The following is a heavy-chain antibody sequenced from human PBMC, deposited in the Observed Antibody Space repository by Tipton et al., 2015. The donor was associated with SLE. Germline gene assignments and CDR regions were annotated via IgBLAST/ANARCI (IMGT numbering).Heavy chain of an antibody. CDR3: ARVQRLYGDYGRNAWYFDL. J-gene: IGHJ2*01. D-gene: IGHD4-17*01. Sequence: TLSLTCTVSGGSISSSSYYWGWIRQPPGKGLEWIGSIYYSGSTYYNPSLKSRVTISVDTSKNQFSLKLSSVTAADTAVYHCARVQRLYGDYGRNAWYFDLWGRGTLVTVSS. V-gene: IGHV4-39*07. CDR2: IYYSGST. CDR1: GGSISSSSYY.